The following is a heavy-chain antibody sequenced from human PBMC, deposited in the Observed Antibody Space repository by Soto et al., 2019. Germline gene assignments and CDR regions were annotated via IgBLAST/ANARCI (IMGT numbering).Heavy chain of an antibody. CDR2: IIPILGIA. CDR1: GGTFSSYT. Sequence: SVKVSCKASGGTFSSYTISWVRQAPGQGLEWMGRIIPILGIANYAQKFQGRVTITADKSTSTAYMELSSLRSEDTAVYYCARDRSVAVAGQEGDAFDIWGQGTMVTVSS. J-gene: IGHJ3*02. D-gene: IGHD6-19*01. V-gene: IGHV1-69*04. CDR3: ARDRSVAVAGQEGDAFDI.